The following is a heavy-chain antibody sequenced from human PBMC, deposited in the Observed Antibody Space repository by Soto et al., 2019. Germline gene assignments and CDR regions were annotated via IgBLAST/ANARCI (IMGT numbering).Heavy chain of an antibody. J-gene: IGHJ5*02. Sequence: SETLSLTCAVYGGAFRGYYWGWVRPPPGKGLGGIGGINHSGRTNYNPSLQRRVTLSVDTSKKPFPLKLSSVTAADTAVYYWARGRMSGYYDSSGYYPKGPRWKWFDPWGQGTLVTVSS. CDR3: ARGRMSGYYDSSGYYPKGPRWKWFDP. CDR2: INHSGRT. D-gene: IGHD3-22*01. CDR1: GGAFRGYY. V-gene: IGHV4-34*01.